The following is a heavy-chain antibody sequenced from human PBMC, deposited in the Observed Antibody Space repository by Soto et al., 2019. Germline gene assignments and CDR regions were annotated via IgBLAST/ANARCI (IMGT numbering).Heavy chain of an antibody. CDR2: ILVDGRT. J-gene: IGHJ3*02. Sequence: HPGGSLRLSCAASGFICTSYDMSWVRQAPGQGLEWVSTILVDGRTFYVDSVKGRFTISRDSSQNTVYLQMNSLTAGDTALYYCAKATATGGGAFDICGQGTMVTVSS. V-gene: IGHV3-23*01. CDR3: AKATATGGGAFDI. CDR1: GFICTSYD. D-gene: IGHD2-8*02.